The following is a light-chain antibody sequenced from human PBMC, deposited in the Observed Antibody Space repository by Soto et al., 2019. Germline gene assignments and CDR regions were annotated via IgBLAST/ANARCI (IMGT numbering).Light chain of an antibody. Sequence: EIVLTQSPATLSLSPGERATLSCRASQSVSSYLAWYQQKPGQAPRLLIYDASNRATGIPSRFSGSGSGTDFTLTISSLQPEDFATYYCQQSYSTPYPFGQGTRLEIK. CDR1: QSVSSY. V-gene: IGKV3-11*01. CDR2: DAS. CDR3: QQSYSTPYP. J-gene: IGKJ5*01.